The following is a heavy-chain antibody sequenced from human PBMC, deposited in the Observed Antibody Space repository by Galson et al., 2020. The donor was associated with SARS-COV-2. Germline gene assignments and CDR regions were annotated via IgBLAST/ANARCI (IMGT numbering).Heavy chain of an antibody. V-gene: IGHV3-7*04. CDR1: GLSFSNSW. CDR3: GGGSGWLCDY. Sequence: GGSLRLSCAASGLSFSNSWMSWVRWAPGKGLEWVANINGDASLNTYLDSVKGRFTISRNNADNSVYLQMNNLRLEDTAVYYCGGGSGWLCDYWGQGILVTVSS. J-gene: IGHJ4*02. CDR2: INGDASLN. D-gene: IGHD6-19*01.